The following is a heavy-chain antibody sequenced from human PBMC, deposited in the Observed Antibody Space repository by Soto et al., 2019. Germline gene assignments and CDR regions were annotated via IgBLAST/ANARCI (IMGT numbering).Heavy chain of an antibody. CDR3: ARGKQGYYGMDV. J-gene: IGHJ6*02. D-gene: IGHD6-13*01. CDR2: VIPVFDTS. Sequence: SVKVSCKASGGTFSSYAIIWVRQAPGQGLEWMGSVIPVFDTSNHAQRFQGRVTITADESTNTAYMELSSLRSEDTALYYCARGKQGYYGMDVWGQGTTVTVSS. CDR1: GGTFSSYA. V-gene: IGHV1-69*13.